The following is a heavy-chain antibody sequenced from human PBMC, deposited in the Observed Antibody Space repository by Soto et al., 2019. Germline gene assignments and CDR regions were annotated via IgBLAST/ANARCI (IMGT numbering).Heavy chain of an antibody. CDR2: FYYSQST. CDR1: GGSLTSNSYY. Sequence: PSETLSLTCTVSGGSLTSNSYYWGGIRQPPGKGLEWIGSFYYSQSTYFNPSLKSRVTISVETSKNQYSLKLSAVTAADTAVYYCARRSTVTYDYWGQGILVTVSS. CDR3: ARRSTVTYDY. D-gene: IGHD4-17*01. J-gene: IGHJ4*02. V-gene: IGHV4-39*01.